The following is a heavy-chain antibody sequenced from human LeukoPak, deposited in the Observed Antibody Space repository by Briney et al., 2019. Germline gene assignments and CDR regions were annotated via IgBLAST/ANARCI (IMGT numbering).Heavy chain of an antibody. CDR1: GGSISSGDYY. D-gene: IGHD3-22*01. V-gene: IGHV4-30-4*08. CDR3: ARVPTYYYDSSGYYLDY. J-gene: IGHJ4*02. CDR2: VYYSGST. Sequence: SETLSLTCTVSGGSISSGDYYWSWIRQPPGKGLEWIGYVYYSGSTYYNPSLKSRVTISVDTSKNQFSLKLSSVTAADTAVYYCARVPTYYYDSSGYYLDYWGQGTPVTVSS.